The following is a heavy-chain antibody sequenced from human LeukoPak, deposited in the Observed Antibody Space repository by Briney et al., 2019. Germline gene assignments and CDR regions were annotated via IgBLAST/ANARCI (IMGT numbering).Heavy chain of an antibody. J-gene: IGHJ4*02. D-gene: IGHD3-10*02. CDR2: ISSSSSTI. CDR1: GFTVSSYS. V-gene: IGHV3-48*02. CDR3: ARDGLFGDQGYYFDY. Sequence: GGSLRLSCAASGFTVSSYSMNWVRQAPGKGLEWVSYISSSSSTIYYADSVKGRFTISRDNAKNSLYLQMNSLRDEDTAVYYCARDGLFGDQGYYFDYWGQGTLVTVSS.